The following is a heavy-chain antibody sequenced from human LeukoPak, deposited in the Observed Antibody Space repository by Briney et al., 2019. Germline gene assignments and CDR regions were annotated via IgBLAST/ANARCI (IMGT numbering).Heavy chain of an antibody. J-gene: IGHJ5*02. Sequence: ASVKVSCKASGYTFTSYDINWVRQATGQGLEWMGWMNPNSGNTGYAQKFQGRVTMTRNTSISTAYMELSSLRSEGTAVYYCARGDPYYSSRIPFDPWGQGTLDTVSS. D-gene: IGHD6-13*01. CDR2: MNPNSGNT. CDR3: ARGDPYYSSRIPFDP. V-gene: IGHV1-8*01. CDR1: GYTFTSYD.